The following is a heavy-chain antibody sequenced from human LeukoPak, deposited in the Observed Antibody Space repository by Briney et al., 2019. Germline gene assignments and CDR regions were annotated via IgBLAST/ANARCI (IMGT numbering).Heavy chain of an antibody. Sequence: PSETLSLTCTVSGGSISSYYWSWIRQPPGKGLEWIGYIYYSGSTNYNPSLKSRVTMSVDTSKNQFSLKLSSVTAADTAVYYCARDGDELGDYWGQGTLVTVSS. J-gene: IGHJ4*02. D-gene: IGHD1-7*01. CDR1: GGSISSYY. CDR3: ARDGDELGDY. CDR2: IYYSGST. V-gene: IGHV4-59*12.